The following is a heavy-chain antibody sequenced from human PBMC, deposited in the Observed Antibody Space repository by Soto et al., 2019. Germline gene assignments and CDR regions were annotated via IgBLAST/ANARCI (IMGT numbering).Heavy chain of an antibody. D-gene: IGHD3-10*01. J-gene: IGHJ4*02. V-gene: IGHV3-7*04. Sequence: EVQLVESGGGLVQPGGSLRLSRAASGFTFSSYWMSWVRQAPGKGLEWVANIKQDGSEKYYVDSVKGRFTISRDNAKNSLYLQMNSLRAEDTAVYYCARADLGSGSYYSAYWGQGTLVTVSS. CDR2: IKQDGSEK. CDR3: ARADLGSGSYYSAY. CDR1: GFTFSSYW.